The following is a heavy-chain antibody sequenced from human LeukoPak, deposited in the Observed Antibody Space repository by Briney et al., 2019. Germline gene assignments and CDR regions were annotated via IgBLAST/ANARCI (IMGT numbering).Heavy chain of an antibody. CDR3: ARDSYYYYYYMDV. Sequence: SVKVSCKASGGTFSSYAISWVRQAPGQGLEWVGRIIPIFGTANYAQKFQGRVTITTDESTSTAYMELSSLRSEDTAVCYCARDSYYYYYYMDVWGKGTTVTVSS. CDR2: IIPIFGTA. J-gene: IGHJ6*03. CDR1: GGTFSSYA. V-gene: IGHV1-69*05.